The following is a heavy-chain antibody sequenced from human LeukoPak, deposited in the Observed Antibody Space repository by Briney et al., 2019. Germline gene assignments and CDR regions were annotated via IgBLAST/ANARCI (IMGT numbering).Heavy chain of an antibody. Sequence: GASVKVSCKASGYTFTSYGISWVRQAPGQGLEWMGWISAYNGNTNYAQKLQGRVTMTRNTSISTAYMELSSLRSEDTAVYYCARPPSLWFGALRGHDAFDIWGQGTMVTVSS. CDR3: ARPPSLWFGALRGHDAFDI. J-gene: IGHJ3*02. D-gene: IGHD3-10*01. CDR1: GYTFTSYG. CDR2: ISAYNGNT. V-gene: IGHV1-18*01.